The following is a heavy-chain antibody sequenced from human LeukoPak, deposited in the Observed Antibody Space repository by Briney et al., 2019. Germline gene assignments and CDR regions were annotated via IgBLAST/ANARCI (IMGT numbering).Heavy chain of an antibody. CDR1: GFTFSTYE. J-gene: IGHJ4*02. D-gene: IGHD1-26*01. V-gene: IGHV3-48*03. CDR3: ARQSGTYYVALSSDY. CDR2: ISRSGNTI. Sequence: SLRLSRAASGFTFSTYEMNWVRQAPGKGLEWVSFISRSGNTIYYADSVKGRFTISRDNAKNSLYLQMTSLRAEDTAVYYCARQSGTYYVALSSDYWGQGTLVTVSS.